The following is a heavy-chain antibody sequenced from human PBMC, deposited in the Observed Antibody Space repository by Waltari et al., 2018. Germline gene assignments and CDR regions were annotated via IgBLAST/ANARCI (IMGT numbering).Heavy chain of an antibody. V-gene: IGHV4-59*01. Sequence: QVQLQEAGPGLVKHSETLSLTCTVSGGSIRSYYRSWIRQPPGTGLEWSGYINYSGSTNYNPSLKSRVTISVDTSKNQFSLKLSSVTAADTAVYYCARSRGIAARPGYYYYMDVWGKGTTVTVSS. CDR2: INYSGST. D-gene: IGHD6-6*01. CDR3: ARSRGIAARPGYYYYMDV. CDR1: GGSIRSYY. J-gene: IGHJ6*03.